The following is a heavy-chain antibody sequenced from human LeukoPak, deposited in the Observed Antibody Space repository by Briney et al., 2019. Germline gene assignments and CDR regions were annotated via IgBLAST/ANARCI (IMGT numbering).Heavy chain of an antibody. CDR1: GFTFRSFA. CDR2: ISASGHYI. Sequence: GGSLRLSCEASGFTFRSFAMSWVRQAPGKGLAWLSGISASGHYIYQADSVKGRFTISRDNSKNTLYIEINSLRVEDTAVYYCARDGSWGDYQFYFYMDVWGKGTTVTVSS. V-gene: IGHV3-23*01. D-gene: IGHD2-2*01. CDR3: ARDGSWGDYQFYFYMDV. J-gene: IGHJ6*03.